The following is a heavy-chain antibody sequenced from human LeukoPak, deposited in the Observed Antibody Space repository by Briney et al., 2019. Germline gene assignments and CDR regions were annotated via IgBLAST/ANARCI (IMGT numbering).Heavy chain of an antibody. V-gene: IGHV1-2*02. Sequence: ASVKVSCKASGYTFTGYYMHWVRQAPGQGLEWMGWINPNSGGTNYAQKFQGRVTMTRDTSISTACMELSRLRSDDTAVYYCARGPVRGKAFDIWGQGTMVTVSS. D-gene: IGHD3-10*02. CDR1: GYTFTGYY. CDR2: INPNSGGT. CDR3: ARGPVRGKAFDI. J-gene: IGHJ3*02.